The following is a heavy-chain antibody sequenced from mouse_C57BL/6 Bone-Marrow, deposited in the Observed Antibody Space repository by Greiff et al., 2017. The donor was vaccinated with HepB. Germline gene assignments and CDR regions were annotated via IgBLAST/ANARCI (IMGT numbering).Heavy chain of an antibody. CDR3: TTCYYGSSHWYFDV. Sequence: VQLQQSGAELVRPGASVKLSCTASGFNIKDYYMHWVKQRPEQGLEWIGRIDPEDGDTEYAPKFQGKATMTADTSSKTAYLQLSSLTSEDTAVYYCTTCYYGSSHWYFDVWGTGTTVTVSS. CDR1: GFNIKDYY. D-gene: IGHD1-1*01. J-gene: IGHJ1*03. V-gene: IGHV14-1*01. CDR2: IDPEDGDT.